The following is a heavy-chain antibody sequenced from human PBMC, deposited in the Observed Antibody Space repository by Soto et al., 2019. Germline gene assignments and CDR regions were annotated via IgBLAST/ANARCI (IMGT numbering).Heavy chain of an antibody. CDR1: GCSFTSYW. CDR3: ARHTYYYGSGSPNYGMDV. D-gene: IGHD3-10*01. J-gene: IGHJ6*02. CDR2: IYPGDSDT. V-gene: IGHV5-51*01. Sequence: PGESLKISCKGSGCSFTSYWIGWVRQMPGKGLEWMGIIYPGDSDTRYSPSFQGQVTISADKSISTAYLQWSSLKASDTAMYYCARHTYYYGSGSPNYGMDVWGQGTTVTVSS.